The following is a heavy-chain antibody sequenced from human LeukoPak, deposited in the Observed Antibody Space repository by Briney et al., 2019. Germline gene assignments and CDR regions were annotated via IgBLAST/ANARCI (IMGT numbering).Heavy chain of an antibody. D-gene: IGHD3-10*01. J-gene: IGHJ4*02. CDR2: IIPILGIA. V-gene: IGHV1-69*04. CDR1: GYMFSSYG. Sequence: SVKVSCKASGYMFSSYGISWVRQAPGQGPEWMGRIIPILGIANYAQKFQGRVTTTADKSTSTAYMELSSLRSEDTAVYYCASARHGSGSPYDYWGQGTLVTVSS. CDR3: ASARHGSGSPYDY.